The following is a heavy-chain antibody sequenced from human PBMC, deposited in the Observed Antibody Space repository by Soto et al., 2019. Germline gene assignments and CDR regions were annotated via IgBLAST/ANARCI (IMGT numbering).Heavy chain of an antibody. D-gene: IGHD3-22*01. Sequence: SVKVSCKASGFTFTSSAVQWVRQARGQRLEWIGWIVVGSGNTNYAQKFQERVTITRDMSTSTAYMELSSLRSEDTAVYYCAAEHSSGYYYFGDYFDYWGQGTLVTVSS. CDR2: IVVGSGNT. CDR3: AAEHSSGYYYFGDYFDY. CDR1: GFTFTSSA. V-gene: IGHV1-58*01. J-gene: IGHJ4*02.